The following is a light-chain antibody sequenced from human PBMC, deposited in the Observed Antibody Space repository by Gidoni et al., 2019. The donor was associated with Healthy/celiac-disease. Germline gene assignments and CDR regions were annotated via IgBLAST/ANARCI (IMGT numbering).Light chain of an antibody. V-gene: IGKV1-39*01. J-gene: IGKJ3*01. CDR2: AAS. Sequence: DIQMTQSPSSLSASVGDRVTITCRASQSISSYLNWYQQKPGKAPKLLIYAASSLQSGVPARFSGSGSGTDFTLTISSLQPEDVAIYYCQQSYSTHYTFGPGTKVEIK. CDR1: QSISSY. CDR3: QQSYSTHYT.